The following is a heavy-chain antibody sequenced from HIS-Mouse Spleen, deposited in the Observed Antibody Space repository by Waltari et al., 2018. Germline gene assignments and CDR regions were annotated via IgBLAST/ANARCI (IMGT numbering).Heavy chain of an antibody. CDR3: AKDNSYGYNWFDP. CDR2: ISYDGSNK. V-gene: IGHV3-30*18. J-gene: IGHJ5*02. CDR1: GFTFSSYG. D-gene: IGHD5-18*01. Sequence: QVQLVESGGGVVQPGRSLRLSCAASGFTFSSYGMHWVRQAPGKGVEWVAVISYDGSNKYYADSVKGRFTISRDNSKNTLYLQMNSLRAEDTAVYYCAKDNSYGYNWFDPWGQGTLVTVSS.